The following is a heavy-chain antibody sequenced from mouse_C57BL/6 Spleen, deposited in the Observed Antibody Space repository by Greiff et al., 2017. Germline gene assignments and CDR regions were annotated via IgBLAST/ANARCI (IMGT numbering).Heavy chain of an antibody. V-gene: IGHV14-4*01. CDR2: IDPENGDT. CDR1: GFNIKDDY. Sequence: EVQRVESGAELVRPGASVKLSCTASGFNIKDDYMHWVKQRPEQGLEWIGWIDPENGDTEYASKFQGKATITADTSSKTAYLQLSSLTSEDTAVYYCTIYYGNVYAMDYWGQGTSVTVSS. CDR3: TIYYGNVYAMDY. J-gene: IGHJ4*01. D-gene: IGHD2-1*01.